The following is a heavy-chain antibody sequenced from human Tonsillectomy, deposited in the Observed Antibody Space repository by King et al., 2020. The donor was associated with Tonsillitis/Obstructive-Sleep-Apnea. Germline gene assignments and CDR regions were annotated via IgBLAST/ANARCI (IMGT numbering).Heavy chain of an antibody. CDR3: GRGLNDYDYYMDV. J-gene: IGHJ6*03. Sequence: VQLQQWGAGLLKPSETLSLTCAVYGGSFSGYYWSWIRQSPGKGLEWIGEINHSGSTNYNPSLKSRVTISVDTSKNQFSLNLSSVTAADTAVYYCGRGLNDYDYYMDVWGKGTTVTVSS. CDR1: GGSFSGYY. CDR2: INHSGST. V-gene: IGHV4-34*01. D-gene: IGHD1-1*01.